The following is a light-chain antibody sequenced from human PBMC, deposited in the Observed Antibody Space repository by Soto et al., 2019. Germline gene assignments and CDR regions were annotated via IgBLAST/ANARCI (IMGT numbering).Light chain of an antibody. Sequence: IVVTHSPPTLTKSLWDRATLPCRASQSVSSNFAGYQQTPGQAPRLLIYAAAPRATGIPARFSCSGSGTEFTLTISSLLSQAVDGLCYRHDVSAPCTFGLGTKV. V-gene: IGKV3-15*01. J-gene: IGKJ1*01. CDR3: RHDVSAPCT. CDR1: QSVSSN. CDR2: AAA.